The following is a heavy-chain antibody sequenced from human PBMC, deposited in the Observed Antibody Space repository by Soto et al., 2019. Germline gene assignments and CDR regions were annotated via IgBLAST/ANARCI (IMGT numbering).Heavy chain of an antibody. CDR2: INHSGST. V-gene: IGHV4-34*01. CDR1: GGSFSGYY. CDR3: ARGRLLWFGELFTYPVPRDYYYGMDV. J-gene: IGHJ6*02. Sequence: SETLSLTCTFYGGSFSGYYWSWIRQPPGKGLEWIGEINHSGSTNYNPSLKSRVTISVDTSKNQFSLKLSSVTAADTAVYYCARGRLLWFGELFTYPVPRDYYYGMDVWGQGTTVTVSS. D-gene: IGHD3-10*01.